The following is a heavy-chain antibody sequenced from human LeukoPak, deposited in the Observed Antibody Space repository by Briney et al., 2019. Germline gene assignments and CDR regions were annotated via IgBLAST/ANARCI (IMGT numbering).Heavy chain of an antibody. CDR1: GFTFSSYG. CDR3: AKPIRYFDWLAALDY. Sequence: GGSLRPSCAASGFTFSSYGMHWVRQAPGKGLEWVAVISYDGSNKYYADSVKGRFTISRDNSKNTLYLQMNSLRAEDTAVYYCAKPIRYFDWLAALDYWGQGTLVTVSS. CDR2: ISYDGSNK. V-gene: IGHV3-30*18. J-gene: IGHJ4*02. D-gene: IGHD3-9*01.